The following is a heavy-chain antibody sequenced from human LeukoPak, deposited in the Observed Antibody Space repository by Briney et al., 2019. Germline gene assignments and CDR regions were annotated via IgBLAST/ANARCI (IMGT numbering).Heavy chain of an antibody. CDR2: ISGSGDDP. J-gene: IGHJ5*02. CDR3: AKQFVDI. CDR1: GFTFSNYA. D-gene: IGHD5-24*01. V-gene: IGHV3-23*01. Sequence: PGGSLRLSCAASGFTFSNYAMNWVRQVPGKGLEWFSSISGSGDDPSYAGSVKGRFTISRDNSRNTLYLQMNSLRAEDTAVYYCAKQFVDIWGQGTLVTVSP.